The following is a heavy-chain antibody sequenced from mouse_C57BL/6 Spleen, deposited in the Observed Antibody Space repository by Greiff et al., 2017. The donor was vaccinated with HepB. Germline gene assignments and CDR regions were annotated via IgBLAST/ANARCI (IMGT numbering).Heavy chain of an antibody. J-gene: IGHJ1*03. Sequence: VQRVESGPGLVQPSQSLSITCTVSGFSLTSYGVHWVRQSPGKGLEWLGVIWSGGSTDYNAAFISRLSISKDNSKSQVFFKMNSLQADDTAIYYCARGGLYSNYWYFDVWGTGTTVTVSS. CDR1: GFSLTSYG. D-gene: IGHD2-5*01. CDR3: ARGGLYSNYWYFDV. CDR2: IWSGGST. V-gene: IGHV2-2*01.